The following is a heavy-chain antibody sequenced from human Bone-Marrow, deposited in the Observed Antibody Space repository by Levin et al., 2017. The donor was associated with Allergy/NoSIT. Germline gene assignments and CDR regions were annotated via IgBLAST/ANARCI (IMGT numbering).Heavy chain of an antibody. Sequence: GGSLRLSCAASGFTVSGTDMSWLRQAPGKGLEWVSVIHSGDTTYYADSVKGRFTISRDNSKNTLSLQMNSLRVEDTAVYYCASRSVRFLGTPPSGFAWGYDGRGQGTTVTVSS. V-gene: IGHV3-66*01. CDR1: GFTVSGTD. CDR3: ASRSVRFLGTPPSGFAWGYDG. CDR2: IHSGDTT. J-gene: IGHJ6*02. D-gene: IGHD3-3*01.